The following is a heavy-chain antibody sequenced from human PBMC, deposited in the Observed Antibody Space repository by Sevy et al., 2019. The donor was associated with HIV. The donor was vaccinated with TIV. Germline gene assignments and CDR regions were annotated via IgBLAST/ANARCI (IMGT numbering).Heavy chain of an antibody. CDR2: IKYDGREK. D-gene: IGHD2-21*01. CDR1: GFTFSNYW. Sequence: GGSLRLSCAASGFTFSNYWMNWVRQAPGKGLEWVANIKYDGREKYYVDSVKGRLTISRDNAKNSLYLQMKSLRAEDTAVYYCARVDVACVDGDCDYFEYYGMDVWGQGTTVTVSS. V-gene: IGHV3-7*01. CDR3: ARVDVACVDGDCDYFEYYGMDV. J-gene: IGHJ6*02.